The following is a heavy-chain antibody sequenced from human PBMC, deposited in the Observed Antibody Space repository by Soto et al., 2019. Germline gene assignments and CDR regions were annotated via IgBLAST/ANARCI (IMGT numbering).Heavy chain of an antibody. CDR1: GFSLSTNGVG. V-gene: IGHV2-5*02. CDR2: SYWDDDK. D-gene: IGHD3-16*01. Sequence: QITLKESGPTLVKPTQTLTLTCTFSGFSLSTNGVGVSWISQPPGKAVEWLALSYWDDDKRYSPSLKSRLDISKDTSKNQVGLTLTNNEPVDTATYYCAHHLVAWGDAFDIWGQGTMVTVSS. CDR3: AHHLVAWGDAFDI. J-gene: IGHJ3*02.